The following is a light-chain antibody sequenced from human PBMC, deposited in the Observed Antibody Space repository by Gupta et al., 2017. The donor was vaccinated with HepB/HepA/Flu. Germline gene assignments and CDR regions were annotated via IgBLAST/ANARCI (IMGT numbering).Light chain of an antibody. CDR2: GAS. Sequence: EIVLTQSPRTLSLSAGERATLSCRASQSVSSHYVAWYQQKPGQAPKLLIYGASYRAVGFADRFSGSGSETDFTLTISRLEAEDLAVYYCQQYGDSPLTFGQGTRVEIK. V-gene: IGKV3-20*01. CDR1: QSVSSHY. J-gene: IGKJ1*01. CDR3: QQYGDSPLT.